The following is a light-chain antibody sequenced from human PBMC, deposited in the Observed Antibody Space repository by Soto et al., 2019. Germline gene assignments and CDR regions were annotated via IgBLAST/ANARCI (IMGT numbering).Light chain of an antibody. J-gene: IGKJ1*01. CDR3: HQYDSWT. Sequence: DIQMTQSPSTLSASAGDRVTITCRASQSISTWLAWYQQKPGKAPKLLIYGASSLASGVPSRFSGSGSGTDFTLTISRLEPEDFAVYYCHQYDSWTFGQGTKVEIK. CDR2: GAS. CDR1: QSISTW. V-gene: IGKV1-5*01.